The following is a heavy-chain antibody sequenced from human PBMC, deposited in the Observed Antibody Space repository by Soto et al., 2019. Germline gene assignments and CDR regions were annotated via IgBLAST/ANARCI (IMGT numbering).Heavy chain of an antibody. CDR2: ISVYNGNT. CDR3: ARGYCSSTSGYFGGPLTRRFDP. D-gene: IGHD2-2*01. V-gene: IGHV1-18*01. J-gene: IGHJ5*02. Sequence: ASVKVSCKASGYTFTTYGLSWVRQAPGQGLEWMGWISVYNGNTNYAQKLQGRVTMTTDTSTSTAYMELRSLRSDDTAVFYCARGYCSSTSGYFGGPLTRRFDPWGKGTLVTVPS. CDR1: GYTFTTYG.